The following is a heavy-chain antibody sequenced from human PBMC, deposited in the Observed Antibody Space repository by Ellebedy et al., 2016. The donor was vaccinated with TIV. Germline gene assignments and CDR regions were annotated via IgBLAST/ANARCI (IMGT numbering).Heavy chain of an antibody. CDR3: ARQDFTGRSGDYYFNY. V-gene: IGHV4-30-4*01. J-gene: IGHJ4*02. CDR2: IYYTGST. Sequence: SETLSLTXAVSGGSISSDDCYWSWIRQPPGKGLEWIGYIYYTGSTYYNSSLKSRVTISVDTSKNQFSLNLSSVTAGDTAVYYCARQDFTGRSGDYYFNYWGQGTLVTVSS. D-gene: IGHD1-14*01. CDR1: GGSISSDDCY.